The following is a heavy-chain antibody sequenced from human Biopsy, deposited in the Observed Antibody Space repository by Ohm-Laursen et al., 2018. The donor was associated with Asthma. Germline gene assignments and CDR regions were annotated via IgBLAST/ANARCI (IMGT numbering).Heavy chain of an antibody. CDR1: GSSITSSSYY. J-gene: IGHJ4*02. CDR3: VRHQYSSSWSTFDY. V-gene: IGHV4-39*01. D-gene: IGHD3-22*01. CDR2: MYHSGSP. Sequence: SETLSLTCSVSGSSITSSSYYWGWIRQPPGKGMEWIGSMYHSGSPYYHPSLKSRATISVDTSKNQLSLKMSSVTAADTAAYFCVRHQYSSSWSTFDYWGQGALVTVSS.